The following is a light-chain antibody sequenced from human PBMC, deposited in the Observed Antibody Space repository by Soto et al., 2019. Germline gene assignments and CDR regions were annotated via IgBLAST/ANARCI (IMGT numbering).Light chain of an antibody. CDR1: QSLLHSKGYNY. CDR3: MQALETPPT. CDR2: LGS. J-gene: IGKJ5*01. Sequence: IVMTQFPLSLPVTPGEPSSISCRSSQSLLHSKGYNYLDWYLQKPGQSPQLLIYLGSNRASGVPDRFRGSGSGTDFTLKISRVEAGDVGVYYCMQALETPPTFGQGTRLEIK. V-gene: IGKV2-28*01.